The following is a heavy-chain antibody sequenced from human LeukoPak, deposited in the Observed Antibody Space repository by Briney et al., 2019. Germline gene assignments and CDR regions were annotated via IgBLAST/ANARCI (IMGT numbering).Heavy chain of an antibody. J-gene: IGHJ4*02. CDR3: ARDSSGPDY. CDR1: GYTFTSYY. CDR2: INPSGGST. V-gene: IGHV1-46*01. Sequence: ASVKVSCKASGYTFTSYYMHWVRQAPGQGLEWMGIINPSGGSTSYAQKLQGRVTMTTDTSTSTAYMELRSLRSDDTAVYYCARDSSGPDYWGQGTLVTVSS. D-gene: IGHD3-22*01.